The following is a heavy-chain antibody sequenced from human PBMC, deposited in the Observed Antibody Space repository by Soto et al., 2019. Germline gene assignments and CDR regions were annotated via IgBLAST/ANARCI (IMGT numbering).Heavy chain of an antibody. V-gene: IGHV3-15*01. CDR1: GFTFSNAW. CDR2: IKSKTDGGTT. D-gene: IGHD1-7*01. J-gene: IGHJ4*02. CDR3: TTDPRWNWNYVGYFDY. Sequence: WGSLRLSCAASGFTFSNAWMSWFRQAPGKGLEWVGRIKSKTDGGTTDYAAPVKGRFTISRDDSKNTLYLQMNSLKTEDTAVYYCTTDPRWNWNYVGYFDYWGQGTLVTVSS.